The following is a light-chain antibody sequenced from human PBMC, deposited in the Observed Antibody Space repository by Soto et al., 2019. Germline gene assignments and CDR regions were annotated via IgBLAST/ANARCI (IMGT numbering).Light chain of an antibody. Sequence: DIQMTKSPSSLSASVGDRGSISCRASQNIFTYLNWYQKKPGKDPNLLIFAASNLQSGVPSRFSGSGSGTDFTLTISSLQREDFATYQCRQRYGATLTFGQGTKVDIK. V-gene: IGKV1-39*01. J-gene: IGKJ1*01. CDR2: AAS. CDR1: QNIFTY. CDR3: RQRYGATLT.